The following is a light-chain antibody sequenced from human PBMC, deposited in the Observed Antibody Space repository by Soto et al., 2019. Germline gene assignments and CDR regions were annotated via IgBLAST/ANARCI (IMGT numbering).Light chain of an antibody. Sequence: DIQMNKSPSSLSSSVGDRVTITCLASQSISSYLNWYQQKPGKAPKLLIYAASSLQSGVPSRFSGSGSGTDFTLTISSLQPEDFATYYCQQSYSTPYTFGQGTRLEIK. CDR1: QSISSY. CDR2: AAS. J-gene: IGKJ5*01. V-gene: IGKV1-39*01. CDR3: QQSYSTPYT.